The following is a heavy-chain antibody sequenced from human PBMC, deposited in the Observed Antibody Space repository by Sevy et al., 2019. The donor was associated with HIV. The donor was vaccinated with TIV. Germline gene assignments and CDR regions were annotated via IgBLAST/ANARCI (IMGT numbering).Heavy chain of an antibody. CDR1: GFTFSRSA. Sequence: ASVKVSCKASGFTFSRSAVQWVRQARGQRLEWIGWIVVGSGNTNSAQKFQERVTITRDMSTSTAYMELSSLRSEDTAVYYGAADRGHYYEGGEGGYIDYWGQGALVTVSS. CDR3: AADRGHYYEGGEGGYIDY. D-gene: IGHD3-3*01. J-gene: IGHJ4*02. V-gene: IGHV1-58*01. CDR2: IVVGSGNT.